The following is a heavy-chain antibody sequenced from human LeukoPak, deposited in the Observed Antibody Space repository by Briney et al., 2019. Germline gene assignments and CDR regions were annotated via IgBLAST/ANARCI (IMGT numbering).Heavy chain of an antibody. CDR1: GYTFTDYY. V-gene: IGHV1-2*02. CDR2: INPNSGDSGGT. Sequence: ASVKVSCKASGYTFTDYYIHWVRQAPGQGLEWMGWINPNSGDSGGTKYAQKFQGRVTMTRETSSRTVYMELSRLTSDDTAVYYCAREMYTSAWYGYWGQGTLVTVSS. D-gene: IGHD6-19*01. J-gene: IGHJ4*02. CDR3: AREMYTSAWYGY.